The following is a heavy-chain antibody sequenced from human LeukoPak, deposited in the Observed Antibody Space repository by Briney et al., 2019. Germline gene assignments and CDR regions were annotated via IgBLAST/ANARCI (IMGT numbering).Heavy chain of an antibody. CDR2: IYTSGST. CDR1: GGSISSYY. D-gene: IGHD3-10*01. J-gene: IGHJ5*02. CDR3: ARDRVESYYYGSGSSNWFDP. V-gene: IGHV4-4*07. Sequence: PSETLSLTCTVSGGSISSYYWSWIRQPAGKGLEWIGRIYTSGSTNYNPSLKSRVTMSVDTSKNQFSLKLSSVTAADTAVYYCARDRVESYYYGSGSSNWFDPWGQGTLVTVSS.